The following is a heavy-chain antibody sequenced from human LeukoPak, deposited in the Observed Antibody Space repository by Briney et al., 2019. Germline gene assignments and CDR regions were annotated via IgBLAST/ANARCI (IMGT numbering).Heavy chain of an antibody. CDR2: INSDGSSI. Sequence: GGSLRLSCAASGFTLSSYWMHWVRQAPGKGLVWVSRINSDGSSINYADFVKGRFTISRDNAKNTLYSQMNSLRAEDTAVYYCARMTAYRPFDCWGQGTLVTVSS. V-gene: IGHV3-74*01. CDR3: ARMTAYRPFDC. CDR1: GFTLSSYW. D-gene: IGHD4-11*01. J-gene: IGHJ4*02.